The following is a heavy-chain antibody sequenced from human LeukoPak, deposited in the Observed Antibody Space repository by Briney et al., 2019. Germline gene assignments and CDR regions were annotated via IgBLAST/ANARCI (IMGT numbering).Heavy chain of an antibody. Sequence: SETLSLTCTVSGGSISSSSYYWGWIRQPPGKGLEWIGYIYYSGSTNYNPSLKSRVTISVDTSKNQFSLKLSSVTAADTAVYYCARDHVRLPDTVTLGMDVWGQGTTVTVSS. D-gene: IGHD4-17*01. J-gene: IGHJ6*02. V-gene: IGHV4-61*01. CDR2: IYYSGST. CDR3: ARDHVRLPDTVTLGMDV. CDR1: GGSISSSSYY.